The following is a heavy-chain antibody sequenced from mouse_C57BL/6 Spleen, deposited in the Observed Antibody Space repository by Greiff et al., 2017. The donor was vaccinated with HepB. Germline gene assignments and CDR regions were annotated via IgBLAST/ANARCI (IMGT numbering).Heavy chain of an antibody. Sequence: LVESVAELVRPGASVKLSCTASGFNIKNTYMHWVKQRPEQGLEWIGRIDPANGNTKYAPKFQGKATITADTSSNTAYLQLSSLTSEDTAIYYCARSLIDYYGSSFDYWGQGTTLTVSS. CDR2: IDPANGNT. D-gene: IGHD1-1*01. V-gene: IGHV14-3*01. J-gene: IGHJ2*01. CDR1: GFNIKNTY. CDR3: ARSLIDYYGSSFDY.